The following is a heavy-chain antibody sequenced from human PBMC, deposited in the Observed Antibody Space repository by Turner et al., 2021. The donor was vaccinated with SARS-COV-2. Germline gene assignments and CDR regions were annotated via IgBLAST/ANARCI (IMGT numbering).Heavy chain of an antibody. CDR1: GFTFDDYA. V-gene: IGHV3-9*01. CDR2: ISWNSRSI. Sequence: EVQLVESGGGLVQPGRSLRLSCAASGFTFDDYAMHWVRQAPGKGLEWVSGISWNSRSIGYADSVKGRFTMSRDNAKNSLYLQMNSLRAEDTAVYYCATGGYSYHHWGQGTLVTVSS. J-gene: IGHJ4*02. CDR3: ATGGYSYHH. D-gene: IGHD5-18*01.